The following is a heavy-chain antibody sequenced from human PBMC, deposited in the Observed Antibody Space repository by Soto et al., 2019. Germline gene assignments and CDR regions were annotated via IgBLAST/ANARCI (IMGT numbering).Heavy chain of an antibody. CDR3: AGTYYDFRSGAANWFDP. J-gene: IGHJ5*01. V-gene: IGHV4-4*02. CDR1: GGSIRSSNW. Sequence: SHTCAVSGGSIRSSNWWRCIRQPTGKGLEWIGEIYHGGSTNYNPSLKSRVTISVDKSKNQFSLKLSSVTAADTAVYYCAGTYYDFRSGAANWFDPWGQGTLVTVSS. CDR2: IYHGGST. D-gene: IGHD3-3*01.